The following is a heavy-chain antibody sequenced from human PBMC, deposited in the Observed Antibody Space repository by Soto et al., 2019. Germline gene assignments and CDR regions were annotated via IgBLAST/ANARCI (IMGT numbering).Heavy chain of an antibody. Sequence: PGGSLRLSCAASGFTFSSYSMNWVRQAPGKGLEWVSSISSSSSYIYYADSVKGRFTISRDNAKNSLYLQMNSLRAEDTAVYYCAREGGEQWLAAVQHGMDVWGQGTTVTVSS. V-gene: IGHV3-21*01. D-gene: IGHD6-19*01. CDR3: AREGGEQWLAAVQHGMDV. J-gene: IGHJ6*02. CDR1: GFTFSSYS. CDR2: ISSSSSYI.